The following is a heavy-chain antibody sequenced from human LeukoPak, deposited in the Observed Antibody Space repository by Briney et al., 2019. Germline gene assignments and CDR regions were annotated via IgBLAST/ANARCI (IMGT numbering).Heavy chain of an antibody. V-gene: IGHV3-30-3*01. CDR1: GFTFSSYA. CDR2: ISYDGSNK. J-gene: IGHJ4*02. Sequence: GGSLRLSCAASGFTFSSYAMHWVRQAPGKGLEWVAVISYDGSNKYYADSVKGRFTISRDNSKNTLYLQMNSLRAEDTAVYYCAKEAYYYDSSGYFECPNYWGQGTLVTVSS. D-gene: IGHD3-22*01. CDR3: AKEAYYYDSSGYFECPNY.